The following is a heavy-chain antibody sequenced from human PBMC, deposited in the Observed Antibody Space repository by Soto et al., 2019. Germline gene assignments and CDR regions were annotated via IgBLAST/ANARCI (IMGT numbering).Heavy chain of an antibody. CDR3: ARSSQSTVTTCDY. D-gene: IGHD4-17*01. Sequence: ETLSLTCAVKGISISSNNWWSWVRQPPGKGLEWIGEIHHSGGTHYYPSPKCLVTLSVDTSKNQFSLKLSSVTAADAAVYYCARSSQSTVTTCDYLCQGTLVTVSS. V-gene: IGHV4-4*02. CDR2: IHHSGGT. CDR1: GISISSNNW. J-gene: IGHJ4*02.